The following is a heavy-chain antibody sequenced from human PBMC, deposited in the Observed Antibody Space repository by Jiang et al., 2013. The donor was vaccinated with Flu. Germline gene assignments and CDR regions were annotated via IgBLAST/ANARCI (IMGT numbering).Heavy chain of an antibody. CDR1: GFTFSSYG. Sequence: QLLESGGGVVQPGRSLRLSCAASGFTFSSYGMHWVRQAPGKGLEWVAVIWYDGSNKYYADSVKGRFTISRDNSKNTLYLQMNSLRAEDTAVYYCARDSAVTIDWYFDLWGRGTLVTVSS. D-gene: IGHD4-17*01. CDR2: IWYDGSNK. CDR3: ARDSAVTIDWYFDL. V-gene: IGHV3-33*01. J-gene: IGHJ2*01.